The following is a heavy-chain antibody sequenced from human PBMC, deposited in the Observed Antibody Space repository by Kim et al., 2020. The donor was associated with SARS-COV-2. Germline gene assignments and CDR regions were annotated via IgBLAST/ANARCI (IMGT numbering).Heavy chain of an antibody. CDR1: GGSISSSSYY. J-gene: IGHJ4*02. V-gene: IGHV4-39*01. Sequence: SETLSLTCTVSGGSISSSSYYWGWIRQPPGKGLEWIGSIYYSGSTYYNPSLKSRVTISVDTSKNQFSLKLSSVTAADTAVYYCARHGDGYNFGSRIPFDYWGQGTLVTVSS. CDR2: IYYSGST. D-gene: IGHD3-10*01. CDR3: ARHGDGYNFGSRIPFDY.